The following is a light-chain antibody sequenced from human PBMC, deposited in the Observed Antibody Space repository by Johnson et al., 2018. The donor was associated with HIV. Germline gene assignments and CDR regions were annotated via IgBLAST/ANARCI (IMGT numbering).Light chain of an antibody. Sequence: QAVLTQPPSVSAAPGQKVTISCSGSSSNIGNNSVSWYQQLPGTAPKLLIYENNKRPSGIPDRFSGSKSGTSATLGITALQTGDEADYYCGTWDSSLRVGFFGTGTKVTVL. CDR1: SSNIGNNS. CDR3: GTWDSSLRVGF. V-gene: IGLV1-51*02. CDR2: ENN. J-gene: IGLJ1*01.